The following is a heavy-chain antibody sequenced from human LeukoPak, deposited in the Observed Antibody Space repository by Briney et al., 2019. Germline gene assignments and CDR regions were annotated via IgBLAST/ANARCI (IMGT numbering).Heavy chain of an antibody. V-gene: IGHV3-48*03. J-gene: IGHJ4*02. CDR1: GFTFSSYE. Sequence: GGSLRLSCAASGFTFSSYEMNWVRQAPGKGLEWVSYISSSGSTIYYADSVKGRFTISRDNAKNSLYLQMNSLRAEDTAFYYCAINGGGDSGYGNFDYWGQGALVTVSS. D-gene: IGHD5-12*01. CDR2: ISSSGSTI. CDR3: AINGGGDSGYGNFDY.